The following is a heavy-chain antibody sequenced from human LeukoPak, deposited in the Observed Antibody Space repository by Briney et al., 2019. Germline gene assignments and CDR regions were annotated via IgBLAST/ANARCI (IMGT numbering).Heavy chain of an antibody. CDR1: GYSISSGYY. D-gene: IGHD3-10*01. V-gene: IGHV4-38-2*02. Sequence: SETLSLTCTVSGYSISSGYYWGWIRQPPGKGLEWIGSIYHSGRTFYNPSLKSRVTISVDTSKNQFSLKLTSVTAADTAVYYCARTYYYGSGSSYAFDYWGQGTLVTVSS. CDR3: ARTYYYGSGSSYAFDY. J-gene: IGHJ4*02. CDR2: IYHSGRT.